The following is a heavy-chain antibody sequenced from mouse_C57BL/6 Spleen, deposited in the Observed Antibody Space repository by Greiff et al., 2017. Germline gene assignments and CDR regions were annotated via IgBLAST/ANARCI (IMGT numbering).Heavy chain of an antibody. CDR1: GYTFTSYW. D-gene: IGHD1-1*01. J-gene: IGHJ2*01. CDR3: ARWGTTGV. CDR2: IDPSDSYT. V-gene: IGHV1-59*01. Sequence: QVQLQQPGAELVRPGTSVTLSCKASGYTFTSYWMHWVKQRPGQGLEWIGVIDPSDSYTNYNQKFKGKATLTVDTSSSTAYMQLSSLTSEDSAVYYCARWGTTGVWGQGTTLTFSS.